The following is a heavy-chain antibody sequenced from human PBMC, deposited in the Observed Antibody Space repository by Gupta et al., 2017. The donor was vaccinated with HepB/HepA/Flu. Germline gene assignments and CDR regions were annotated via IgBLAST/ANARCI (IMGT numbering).Heavy chain of an antibody. CDR2: ISWNSGRI. D-gene: IGHD2-2*01. V-gene: IGHV3-9*03. CDR3: AKASLRYCSSTSCSYYFDY. Sequence: EVQLVESGGGLVQPGSSLSLSCAASGFTFDDYAMHWVRQAPGKGLEWVSGISWNSGRIGYADSVKGRFTISRDKAKNSLYLQMNSLRAEDMAVYDCAKASLRYCSSTSCSYYFDYWGQGTLVTVSS. CDR1: GFTFDDYA. J-gene: IGHJ4*02.